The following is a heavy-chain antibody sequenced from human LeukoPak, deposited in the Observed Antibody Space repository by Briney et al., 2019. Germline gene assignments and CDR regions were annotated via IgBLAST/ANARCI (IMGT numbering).Heavy chain of an antibody. CDR2: FSGSGGST. V-gene: IGHV3-23*01. D-gene: IGHD3-22*01. J-gene: IGHJ3*02. Sequence: GGSLRLLCAASGFTYSSYAMRWLRQAPGKGLEWVSAFSGSGGSTYYAESVKDRFTISRDNSKNTLYLQMNSLRAEDTAVYYCAKDPESSGYYFGAFDIWGQGTMVTVSS. CDR3: AKDPESSGYYFGAFDI. CDR1: GFTYSSYA.